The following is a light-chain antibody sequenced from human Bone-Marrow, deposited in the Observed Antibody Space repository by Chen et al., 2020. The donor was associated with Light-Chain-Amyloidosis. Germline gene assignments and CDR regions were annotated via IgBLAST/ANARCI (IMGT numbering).Light chain of an antibody. V-gene: IGKV4-1*01. J-gene: IGKJ1*01. Sequence: DIVMTQSPDSLAVSLGERATINCKSSQSVLYSSKNKNYLAWYQQKPGQPPKLLIYWASTRESGVPDRCSGSGSGTDFTLTINSLQAEDVAVYYCQQYYSTPQTFGQGTKVEIK. CDR3: QQYYSTPQT. CDR1: QSVLYSSKNKNY. CDR2: WAS.